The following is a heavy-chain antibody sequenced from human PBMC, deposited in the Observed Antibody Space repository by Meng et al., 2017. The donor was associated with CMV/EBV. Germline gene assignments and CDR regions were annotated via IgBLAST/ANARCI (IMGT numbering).Heavy chain of an antibody. CDR1: TFTSYY. D-gene: IGHD3-22*01. CDR3: ARDRYYYDSSGYCGGFDY. V-gene: IGHV1-46*01. J-gene: IGHJ4*02. Sequence: TFTSYYMHWVRQAPGQGLEWMGIINPSGGSTSYAQKFQGRVTMTRDTSTSTVYMELSSLRSEDTAVYYCARDRYYYDSSGYCGGFDYWGQGTLVTVSS. CDR2: INPSGGST.